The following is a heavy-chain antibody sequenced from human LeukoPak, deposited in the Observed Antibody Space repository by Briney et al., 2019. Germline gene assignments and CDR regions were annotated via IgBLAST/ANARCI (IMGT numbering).Heavy chain of an antibody. V-gene: IGHV3-9*01. CDR1: GFTFDDYA. J-gene: IGHJ3*02. D-gene: IGHD3-10*01. Sequence: GRSLRLSCAASGFTFDDYAMHWVRQAPGKGLEWVSGISWNSGSIGYADSVKGRFTISRDNAKNSLYLQMNSLRTEDTALYYCAKPAGFGELSHDAFDIWGQGTMVTVSS. CDR3: AKPAGFGELSHDAFDI. CDR2: ISWNSGSI.